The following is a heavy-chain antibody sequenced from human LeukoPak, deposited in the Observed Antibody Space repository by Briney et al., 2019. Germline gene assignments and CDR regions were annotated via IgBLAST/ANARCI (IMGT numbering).Heavy chain of an antibody. CDR3: ARGPPSVYYYYYYMDV. CDR1: GGTFSSYA. V-gene: IGHV1-69*04. Sequence: GAPVKVSCNASGGTFSSYAISWVRQAPGQGLEWMGRIIPILGTANYAQKFQGRVTITADKSTSTAYMELSSLRSEDTAVYYCARGPPSVYYYYYYMDVWGKGTTVTVSS. CDR2: IIPILGTA. J-gene: IGHJ6*03.